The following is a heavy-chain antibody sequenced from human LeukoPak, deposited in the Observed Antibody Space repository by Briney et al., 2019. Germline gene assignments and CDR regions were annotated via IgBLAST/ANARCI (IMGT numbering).Heavy chain of an antibody. CDR2: ISSSSSYI. CDR3: AKDAGPGNGDYGYYYYYMDV. J-gene: IGHJ6*03. V-gene: IGHV3-21*04. CDR1: GFTFSSYS. D-gene: IGHD4-17*01. Sequence: GGSLRLSCAASGFTFSSYSMNWVRQAPGKGLEWVSSISSSSSYIYYADSVKGRFTISRDNAKNSLYLQMNSLRAEDTALYYCAKDAGPGNGDYGYYYYYMDVWGKGTTVTISS.